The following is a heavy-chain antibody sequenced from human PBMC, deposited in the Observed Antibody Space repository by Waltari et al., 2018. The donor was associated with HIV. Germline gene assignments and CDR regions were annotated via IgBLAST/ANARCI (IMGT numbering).Heavy chain of an antibody. J-gene: IGHJ6*02. CDR1: GGTFSSSA. CDR2: ILPISGTA. CDR3: ARVAAGTSYYYGMDV. V-gene: IGHV1-69*12. Sequence: QVQLVQSGAEVKKPGSSVKVSCKASGGTFSSSAISWVRPAPGQGLEWMGGILPISGTANHPPKFQGRVTITADESTRTAYMELSSLRSEDTAVYYCARVAAGTSYYYGMDVWGQGTTVTVSS. D-gene: IGHD6-13*01.